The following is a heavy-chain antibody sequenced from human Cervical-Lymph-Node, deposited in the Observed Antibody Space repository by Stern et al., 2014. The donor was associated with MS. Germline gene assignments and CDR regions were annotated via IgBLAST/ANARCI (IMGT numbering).Heavy chain of an antibody. CDR3: AKGGDDYGFGWFDP. D-gene: IGHD4-17*01. CDR2: ISWGSGRL. V-gene: IGHV3-9*01. Sequence: EVQLVESGGGLVQPGRSLRLSCAASGFTFDDYGMYWVRQTPGKGLEWVSRISWGSGRLGYPDPVKGRFTISSEHGKKFPFLPMNSLRPEDTALYSCAKGGDDYGFGWFDPWGQGTLVTVSS. CDR1: GFTFDDYG. J-gene: IGHJ5*02.